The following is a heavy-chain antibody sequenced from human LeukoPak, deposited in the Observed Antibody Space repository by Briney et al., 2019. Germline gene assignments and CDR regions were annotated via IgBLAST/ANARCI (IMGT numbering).Heavy chain of an antibody. V-gene: IGHV4-4*07. J-gene: IGHJ6*03. Sequence: SETLSLTCTVSGGSISSYYWSWIRQPAGKGLEWIGRIYTSGSTNYNPSLKSRVTISVDTSKNQFSLKLSSVTAADTAVYYCARVNIVATTPYYYYYYYMDVWGKGTTVTVSS. CDR2: IYTSGST. CDR3: ARVNIVATTPYYYYYYYMDV. D-gene: IGHD5-12*01. CDR1: GGSISSYY.